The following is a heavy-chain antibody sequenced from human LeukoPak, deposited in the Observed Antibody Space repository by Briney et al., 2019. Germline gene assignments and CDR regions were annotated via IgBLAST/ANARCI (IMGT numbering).Heavy chain of an antibody. CDR1: GFIFNNYW. Sequence: GGSLRLSCAASGFIFNNYWMSWVRQAPGKGLEWVANINQDGSEKYYVDSVKGRSTISRDNAKNSLYLQMNSLRAEDTAVYYCARDRYYYDSSGYYRDYWSQGTLVTVSS. V-gene: IGHV3-7*01. D-gene: IGHD3-22*01. CDR2: INQDGSEK. J-gene: IGHJ4*02. CDR3: ARDRYYYDSSGYYRDY.